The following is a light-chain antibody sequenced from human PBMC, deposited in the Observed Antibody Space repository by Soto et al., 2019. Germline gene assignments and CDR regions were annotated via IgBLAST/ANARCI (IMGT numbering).Light chain of an antibody. CDR1: GRDIGAYNY. CDR3: SSSTTSYFYV. CDR2: EVE. V-gene: IGLV2-14*01. J-gene: IGLJ1*01. Sequence: QSALTQPASVSGSPGQSITISCTGSGRDIGAYNYVSWYQQRPGKAPKLIIYEVENRPSGVSNRFSASKSAFTASLTISGLQAEDEADYYCSSSTTSYFYVFGPGTKVTV.